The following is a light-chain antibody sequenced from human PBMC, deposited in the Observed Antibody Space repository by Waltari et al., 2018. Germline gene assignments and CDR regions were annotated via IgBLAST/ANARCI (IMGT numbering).Light chain of an antibody. Sequence: QSALIQPASVSGSPGQSITLSCTGTSNDIGGFNYVCWYQQHPGKAPTLLIHDVHNRPLGVSDRFSGSKSGNTASLSISGLQAEDEADYYCSSYTSRNSWVFGGGTKLTVL. CDR1: SNDIGGFNY. V-gene: IGLV2-14*03. CDR2: DVH. CDR3: SSYTSRNSWV. J-gene: IGLJ3*02.